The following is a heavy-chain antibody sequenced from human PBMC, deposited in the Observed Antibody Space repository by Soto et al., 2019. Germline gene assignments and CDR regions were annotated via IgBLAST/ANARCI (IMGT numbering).Heavy chain of an antibody. CDR2: ISGHKGDT. CDR3: AREVGIVAVAYCHSSGSMDV. J-gene: IGHJ6*02. D-gene: IGHD2-21*01. Sequence: ASVKVSCKASGYSFSTYGISWVRQVPGQGLEWMGWISGHKGDTNYARNFRGRISLTTDTSASIAYMELRRLRSDDTALYYCAREVGIVAVAYCHSSGSMDVCGPAPSGTVS. CDR1: GYSFSTYG. V-gene: IGHV1-18*04.